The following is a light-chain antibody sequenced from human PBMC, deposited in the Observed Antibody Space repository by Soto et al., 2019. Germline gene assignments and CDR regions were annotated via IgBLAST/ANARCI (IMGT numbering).Light chain of an antibody. J-gene: IGLJ1*01. V-gene: IGLV1-47*01. CDR2: TNN. CDR3: AAWDDSLTGLYV. CDR1: SSNIGSNY. Sequence: QSVLTQPPSTSGTPGQRVTISCSGSSSNIGSNYVYWYQQLPGTAPKLLISTNNQRPSGVPDRFSGSRSGTSASLAISGLRSEDEADYYCAAWDDSLTGLYVFGTGTKLT.